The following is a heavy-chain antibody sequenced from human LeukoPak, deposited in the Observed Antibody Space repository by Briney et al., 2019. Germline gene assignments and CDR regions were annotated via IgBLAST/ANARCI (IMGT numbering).Heavy chain of an antibody. J-gene: IGHJ4*02. Sequence: ASAKVSCKASGYSFTDYYIHWVRLAPGQGLEWMGWIHPNSGGTNYAQKFQDRVTMTRDTSISTAYMELSRLRSDDTAVYYCARNIVGATWVDYWGQGTLVTVSS. CDR1: GYSFTDYY. D-gene: IGHD1-26*01. V-gene: IGHV1-2*02. CDR2: IHPNSGGT. CDR3: ARNIVGATWVDY.